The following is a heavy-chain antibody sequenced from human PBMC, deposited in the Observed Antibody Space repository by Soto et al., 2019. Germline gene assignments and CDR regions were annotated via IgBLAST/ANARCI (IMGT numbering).Heavy chain of an antibody. J-gene: IGHJ4*02. D-gene: IGHD3-9*01. CDR3: XXXXXXGXFXSPAYYFDY. V-gene: IGHV4-34*01. CDR2: INHSGST. Sequence: QVQLQQWGAGLLKPSETLSLTCAVYGGSFSGYYWSWIRQPPGKXLEWIGEINHSGSTNYNPSLKSRVTISVDTSKNQFSLXLXSXTAADTAVXYXXXXXXXGXFXSPAYYFDYWGQGTLVTVSS. CDR1: GGSFSGYY.